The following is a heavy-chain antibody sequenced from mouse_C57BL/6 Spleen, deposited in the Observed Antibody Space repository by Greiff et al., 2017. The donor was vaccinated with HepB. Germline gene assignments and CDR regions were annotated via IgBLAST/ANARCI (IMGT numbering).Heavy chain of an antibody. D-gene: IGHD2-3*01. CDR1: GYSITSGYY. J-gene: IGHJ3*01. Sequence: VQLQQSGPGLVKPSQSLSLTCSVTGYSITSGYYWNWIRQFPGNKLEWMGYISYDGSNNYNPSLKNRISITRDTSKNQFFLKLNSVTTEDTATYYCAREGYDPFAYWGQGTLVTVSA. V-gene: IGHV3-6*01. CDR2: ISYDGSN. CDR3: AREGYDPFAY.